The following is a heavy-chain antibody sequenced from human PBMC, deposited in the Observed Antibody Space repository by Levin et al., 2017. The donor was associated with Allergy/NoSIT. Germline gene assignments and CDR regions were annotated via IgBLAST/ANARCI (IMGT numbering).Heavy chain of an antibody. V-gene: IGHV1-18*01. CDR1: GYTFKNYG. CDR2: ISTHNGNT. J-gene: IGHJ6*03. Sequence: GESLKISCKASGYTFKNYGISWVRQAPGQGLGWMGWISTHNGNTNYAQSFLGRVTMTTDTSTSTADMELRSLISDDTAVYYCARFVVTPVSYFYMDVWGKGTTVTVSS. CDR3: ARFVVTPVSYFYMDV. D-gene: IGHD2-2*01.